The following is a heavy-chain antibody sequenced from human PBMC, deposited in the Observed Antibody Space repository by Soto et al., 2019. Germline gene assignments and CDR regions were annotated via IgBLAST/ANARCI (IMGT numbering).Heavy chain of an antibody. CDR3: ARATAYCISTSCYDYYGMDV. CDR1: GYTFTSYD. J-gene: IGHJ6*02. V-gene: IGHV1-8*01. D-gene: IGHD2-2*01. CDR2: MNPNSGNT. Sequence: QVQLVQSGAEVKKPWASVKVSCKASGYTFTSYDINWVRQATGQGLEWMGWMNPNSGNTGYAQKFQARVTMTRNTSISTAYMELSSLRSEDTAVYYCARATAYCISTSCYDYYGMDVWGQGTPVTVSS.